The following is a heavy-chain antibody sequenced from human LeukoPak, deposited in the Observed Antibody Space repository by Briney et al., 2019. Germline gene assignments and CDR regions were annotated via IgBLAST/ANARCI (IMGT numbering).Heavy chain of an antibody. CDR2: IYTSGST. D-gene: IGHD3-9*01. Sequence: PSQTLSLTCTVSGGSISSGSYYWSWIRRPAGKGLEWIGRIYTSGSTNYNPSLKSRVTISVDTSKNQFSLKLSSVTAADTAVYYCARRAVAIFHGFDYWGQGTLVTVSS. J-gene: IGHJ4*02. V-gene: IGHV4-61*02. CDR3: ARRAVAIFHGFDY. CDR1: GGSISSGSYY.